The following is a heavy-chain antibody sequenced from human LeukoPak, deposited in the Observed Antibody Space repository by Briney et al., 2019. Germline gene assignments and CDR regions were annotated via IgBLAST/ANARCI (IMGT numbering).Heavy chain of an antibody. J-gene: IGHJ4*02. Sequence: GGPLRLSCAASGFTFSSYAMSWVRQAPGKGLEWVSAISDSGGSTYYADSVKGRFTISRDNSKNTLYLQMNSLRAEDTAVYYCAKEGLIAVAGRFDYWGQGTLVTVSS. D-gene: IGHD6-19*01. CDR1: GFTFSSYA. CDR2: ISDSGGST. V-gene: IGHV3-23*01. CDR3: AKEGLIAVAGRFDY.